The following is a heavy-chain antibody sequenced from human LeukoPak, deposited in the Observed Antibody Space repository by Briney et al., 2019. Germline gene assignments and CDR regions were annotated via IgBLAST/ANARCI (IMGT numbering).Heavy chain of an antibody. CDR1: GGTFGSYA. D-gene: IGHD4-17*01. Sequence: SVKVSCKASGGTFGSYAISWVRQAPGQGLEWMGRIIPILGIANYAQKFQGRVTITADKSTSTAYMELSSLRSEDTAVYYCARDKGDYPSGYYYYGMDVWGQGTTVTVSS. CDR3: ARDKGDYPSGYYYYGMDV. J-gene: IGHJ6*02. CDR2: IIPILGIA. V-gene: IGHV1-69*04.